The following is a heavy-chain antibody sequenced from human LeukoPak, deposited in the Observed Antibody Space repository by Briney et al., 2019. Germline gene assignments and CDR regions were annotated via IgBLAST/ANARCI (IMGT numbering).Heavy chain of an antibody. J-gene: IGHJ4*02. CDR1: GLTFSNYW. Sequence: GSLRLSCAASGLTFSNYWMDWVRQAPGKGLEWIGEMYLSGTTHSNPSVKSRVTISIDKSKNQFFLNLSSVTAADTAVYYCAGLVGRYSSGLYYYYFDYWGQGTLVTVSS. D-gene: IGHD3-22*01. CDR3: AGLVGRYSSGLYYYYFDY. V-gene: IGHV4-4*02. CDR2: MYLSGTT.